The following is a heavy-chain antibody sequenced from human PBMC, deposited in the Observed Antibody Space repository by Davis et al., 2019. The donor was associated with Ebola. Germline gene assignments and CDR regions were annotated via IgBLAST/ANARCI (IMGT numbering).Heavy chain of an antibody. Sequence: ASVKVSCKAFGYSFVTYGISWVRKAPGQGLEWMGWISAFKGKTHYAQKFQGRMTLTTDTPTSTAYMELSSLRSEDTAVFFCARDEFDYWGQGTLVTVSS. CDR1: GYSFVTYG. CDR2: ISAFKGKT. V-gene: IGHV1-18*04. J-gene: IGHJ4*02. CDR3: ARDEFDY.